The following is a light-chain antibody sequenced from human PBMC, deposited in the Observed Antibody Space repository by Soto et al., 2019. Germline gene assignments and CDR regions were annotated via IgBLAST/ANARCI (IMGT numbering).Light chain of an antibody. V-gene: IGLV2-14*01. CDR1: SSDVGGYNY. CDR2: EVS. Sequence: QSALTQPASVSGSPGQSITISCTGTSSDVGGYNYVSWYQQHPGKAPKLIIYEVSNRPSGVSNRFSGSKSGNTASLTISGHQAEDEAYYCCNSYTSKTTVVFGTGTKLTVL. CDR3: NSYTSKTTVV. J-gene: IGLJ1*01.